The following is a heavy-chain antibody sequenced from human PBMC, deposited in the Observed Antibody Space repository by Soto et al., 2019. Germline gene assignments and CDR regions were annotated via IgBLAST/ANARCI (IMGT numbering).Heavy chain of an antibody. V-gene: IGHV1-69*02. D-gene: IGHD3-22*01. CDR2: IIPILGIA. Sequence: EASVKVSCKASGGTFSSYTISWVRQAPGQGLEWMGRIIPILGIANYAQKFQGRVTITADKSTSTAYMELSSLRSEDTAVYYCARGIWVATNADYYLDSCGQATLVTVSS. CDR3: ARGIWVATNADYYLDS. CDR1: GGTFSSYT. J-gene: IGHJ5*01.